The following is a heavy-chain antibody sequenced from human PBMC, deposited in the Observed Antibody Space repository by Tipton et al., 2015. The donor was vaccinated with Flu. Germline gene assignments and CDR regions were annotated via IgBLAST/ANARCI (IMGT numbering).Heavy chain of an antibody. V-gene: IGHV3-21*01. CDR1: GFSFGSYS. CDR2: ITSGSTFI. D-gene: IGHD3-22*01. CDR3: ARDRRYYDSSGYPEYFQH. Sequence: SLRPSCAASGFSFGSYSMNWVRQAPGKGLEWVSCITSGSTFIDYADSVKGRFTVSRDNAKNSLYLQMNSLRAEDTAVYYCARDRRYYDSSGYPEYFQHWGQGTLVTVSS. J-gene: IGHJ1*01.